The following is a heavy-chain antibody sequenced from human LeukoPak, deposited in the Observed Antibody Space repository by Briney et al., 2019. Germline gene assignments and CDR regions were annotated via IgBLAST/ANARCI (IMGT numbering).Heavy chain of an antibody. J-gene: IGHJ5*02. CDR1: GFTFSTYW. Sequence: ARSLRLSCAPSGFTFSTYWTHWVRQLPRKWLVWVSHIDSDGSGTTYADSVKGRFTISRDNARNTLYLQMNSLRDENTAVYYCARDSPRTGPWGQGALVTVSS. CDR3: ARDSPRTGP. D-gene: IGHD1-1*01. V-gene: IGHV3-74*01. CDR2: IDSDGSGT.